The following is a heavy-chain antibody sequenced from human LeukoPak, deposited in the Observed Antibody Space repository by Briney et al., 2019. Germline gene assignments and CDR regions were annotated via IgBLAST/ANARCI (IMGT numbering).Heavy chain of an antibody. CDR2: IIPILGIA. CDR1: GGTFSRYA. D-gene: IGHD3-22*01. CDR3: ARSEDYYDSSGYYDY. V-gene: IGHV1-69*04. J-gene: IGHJ4*02. Sequence: SVKVSCKASGGTFSRYAISWVRQAPGQGLEWMGRIIPILGIANYAQKFQGRVPITEDKSTSTAYMELSSLRSEDTAVYYCARSEDYYDSSGYYDYWGQGTLVTVSS.